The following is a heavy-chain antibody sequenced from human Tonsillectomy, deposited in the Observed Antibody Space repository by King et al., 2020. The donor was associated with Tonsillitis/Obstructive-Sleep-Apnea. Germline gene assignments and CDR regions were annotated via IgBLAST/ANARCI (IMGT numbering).Heavy chain of an antibody. Sequence: QLQESGPGLVKASETLSLTCTVSGGSITSSGFYWVWVRQPPGKGLEWIGSIFYSGSIFYSGGTYYNPSLKSRVTIAIDTSKNQFSLKLNSVTAADTAVYFCVRHPGSYCSTASCYTGWYFDYWGQGTLVTVSS. CDR1: GGSITSSGFY. V-gene: IGHV4-39*01. J-gene: IGHJ4*02. D-gene: IGHD2-2*02. CDR2: IFYSGGT. CDR3: VRHPGSYCSTASCYTGWYFDY.